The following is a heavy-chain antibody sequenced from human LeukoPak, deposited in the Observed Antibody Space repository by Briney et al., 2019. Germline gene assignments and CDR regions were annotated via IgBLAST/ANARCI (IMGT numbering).Heavy chain of an antibody. CDR1: GYTFSGDY. J-gene: IGHJ4*02. Sequence: ASVKVSCKASGYTFSGDYMHWVRQAPGQGLEWMGWINPNSGGTYYAQKFQGSVTMTRDTSISTAYMELSRLRSDDTAVYYCARGDQVGATSSSDYWGQGTLVTGSS. V-gene: IGHV1-2*02. CDR3: ARGDQVGATSSSDY. D-gene: IGHD1-26*01. CDR2: INPNSGGT.